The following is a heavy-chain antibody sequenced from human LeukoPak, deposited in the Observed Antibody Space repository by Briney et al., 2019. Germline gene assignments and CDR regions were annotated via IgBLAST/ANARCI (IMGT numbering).Heavy chain of an antibody. CDR1: GGSISSSSYY. D-gene: IGHD2-15*01. J-gene: IGHJ5*02. CDR3: ARTDIVVVVAATGFDP. CDR2: IYYSGST. Sequence: PSETLSLTCTVSGGSISSSSYYWGWIRQPPGKGLEWIGSIYYSGSTYYNPSLKSRVTISVDTSKNQFSLKLGSVTAADTAVYYCARTDIVVVVAATGFDPWGQGTLVTVSS. V-gene: IGHV4-39*07.